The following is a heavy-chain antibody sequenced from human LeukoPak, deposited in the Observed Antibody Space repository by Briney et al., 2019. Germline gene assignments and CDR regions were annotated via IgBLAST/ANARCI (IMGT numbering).Heavy chain of an antibody. D-gene: IGHD3-22*01. Sequence: SETLSLTCAVSGYSISSGYYWGWIRQPPGKGLEWIGSIYHSGSTYYNPSLKSRVTISVDTSKNQFSLKLSSVTAADTAVYYCASGQYYDSSGYPPAEYFQHWGQGTLVTVSS. CDR1: GYSISSGYY. J-gene: IGHJ1*01. CDR2: IYHSGST. CDR3: ASGQYYDSSGYPPAEYFQH. V-gene: IGHV4-38-2*01.